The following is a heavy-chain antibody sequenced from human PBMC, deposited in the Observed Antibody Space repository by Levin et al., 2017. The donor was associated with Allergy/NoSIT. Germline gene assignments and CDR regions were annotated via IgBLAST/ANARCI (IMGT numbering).Heavy chain of an antibody. CDR1: GGSIRKSHYY. D-gene: IGHD5-12*01. J-gene: IGHJ3*02. CDR2: IHTLGSA. CDR3: ARHLGYSGYGLDAFDI. Sequence: SQTLSLTCTVSGGSIRKSHYYWGWIRQPPGKGLEWIGSIHTLGSAYYNPSLKSRVSISIDTSKNQFSLNLSSVTAANTAVFYCARHLGYSGYGLDAFDIWGQGTMVTVSS. V-gene: IGHV4-39*01.